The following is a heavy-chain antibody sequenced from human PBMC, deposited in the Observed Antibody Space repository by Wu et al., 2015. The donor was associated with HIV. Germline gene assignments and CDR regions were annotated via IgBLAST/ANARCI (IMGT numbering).Heavy chain of an antibody. D-gene: IGHD2-2*01. Sequence: QVQLVQSGAEVKKPGASVKVSCKASGYTFTGYYMHWVRQAPGQGLEWMGWINPNSGGTNYAQKFQGRVTMTRDTSISTAYMELSRLRSDDTAVYYCARDRLVIVVVPAAPTRDGMDVWGQGTTVTVSS. J-gene: IGHJ6*02. CDR1: GYTFTGYY. CDR2: INPNSGGT. CDR3: ARDRLVIVVVPAAPTRDGMDV. V-gene: IGHV1-2*02.